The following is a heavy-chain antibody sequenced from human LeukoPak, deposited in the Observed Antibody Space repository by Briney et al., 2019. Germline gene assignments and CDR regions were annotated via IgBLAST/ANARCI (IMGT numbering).Heavy chain of an antibody. CDR2: IYSSGST. J-gene: IGHJ3*02. CDR1: GVSISSGSNY. CDR3: ARSDGYGLVGI. V-gene: IGHV4-39*07. D-gene: IGHD3-10*01. Sequence: NPSETLSLTCSVSGVSISSGSNYWGWIRQPPGKTLEWIGSIYSSGSTYYNPSLKSRVIILMDTAKNHFSLNLSSVTAADTAVYYCARSDGYGLVGIWGQGTMVTVSS.